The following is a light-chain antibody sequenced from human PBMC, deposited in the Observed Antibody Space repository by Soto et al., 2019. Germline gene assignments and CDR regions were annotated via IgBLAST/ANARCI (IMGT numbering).Light chain of an antibody. CDR2: LNIDGSH. CDR3: QTWGTGIVV. J-gene: IGLJ2*01. V-gene: IGLV4-69*01. CDR1: SGHSSYA. Sequence: QLVLTQSPSASASLGASVKLTCTLSSGHSSYAIAWHQQQPEKGPRYLMNLNIDGSHTKGDGIPDRFSGSSSGAERYLTISSLQSEDEADYYCQTWGTGIVVFGGGTKVTVL.